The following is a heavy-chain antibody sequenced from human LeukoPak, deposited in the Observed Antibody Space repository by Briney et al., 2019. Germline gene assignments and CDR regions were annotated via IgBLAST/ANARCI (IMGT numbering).Heavy chain of an antibody. V-gene: IGHV4-59*01. CDR1: GGSISSYY. Sequence: PSETLPLTCTVSGGSISSYYWSWIRQPPGKGLEWIGYIYYSGSTNYNPSLKSRVTISVDTSKNQFSLKLSSVTAADTAVYYCARAGCCTNGVFSGDRYYYMDVWGKGTTVTVSS. D-gene: IGHD2-8*01. J-gene: IGHJ6*03. CDR2: IYYSGST. CDR3: ARAGCCTNGVFSGDRYYYMDV.